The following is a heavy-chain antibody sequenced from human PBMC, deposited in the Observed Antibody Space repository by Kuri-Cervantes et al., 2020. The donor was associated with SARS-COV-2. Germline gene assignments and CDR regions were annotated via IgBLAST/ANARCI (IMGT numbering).Heavy chain of an antibody. D-gene: IGHD3-3*01. CDR3: ARHFLAATFDY. V-gene: IGHV4-61*09. CDR1: GGSISSGSYY. CDR2: IYTSGST. J-gene: IGHJ4*02. Sequence: LRLSCTVSGGSISSGSYYWSWIRQPAGKGLEWIGYIYTSGSTNYNPSLKSRVTISVDTSKNQFSLKLSSVTAADTAVYYCARHFLAATFDYWGQGTLVTVSS.